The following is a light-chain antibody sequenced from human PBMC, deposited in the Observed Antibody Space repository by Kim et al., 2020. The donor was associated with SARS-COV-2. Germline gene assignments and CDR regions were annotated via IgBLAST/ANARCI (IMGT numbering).Light chain of an antibody. CDR3: SSYTSSDTLV. V-gene: IGLV2-14*03. CDR2: DVS. CDR1: SSDIGAYNY. J-gene: IGLJ2*01. Sequence: GQSITISCTGTSSDIGAYNYVSGYQQHPGKAHLLIFCDVSYRPSVISNRFSGSKSGYTASLTISGLQAEDEADYYCSSYTSSDTLVFGGGTKLTVL.